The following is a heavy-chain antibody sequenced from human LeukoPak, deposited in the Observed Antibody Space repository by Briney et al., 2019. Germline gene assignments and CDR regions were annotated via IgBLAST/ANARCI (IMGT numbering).Heavy chain of an antibody. D-gene: IGHD2-21*01. CDR3: VRDRRFPDDVFDI. CDR2: ITSRSDQI. J-gene: IGHJ3*02. Sequence: PGGSLRLSCAASGFSFSRYAMGWVRLAPGKGLEWVSTITSRSDQIWNVDSVRGRFTISRDNSKNTLYLQMNSLRAEDTALYYCVRDRRFPDDVFDIWGQGTMVTVSS. CDR1: GFSFSRYA. V-gene: IGHV3-23*01.